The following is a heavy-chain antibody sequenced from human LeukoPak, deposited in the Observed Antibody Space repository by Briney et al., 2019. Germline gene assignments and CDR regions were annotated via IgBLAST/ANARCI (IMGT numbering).Heavy chain of an antibody. CDR2: ISANGGGT. V-gene: IGHV3-23*01. CDR1: GFSFSNYA. D-gene: IGHD2-21*01. CDR3: AKGSIPFDH. Sequence: PGGSLRLSCAASGFSFSNYAMSWVRQAPGKGLEWVSAISANGGGTYYADSVKGRFTISRDNSKNTLYLQMNSLRAEDTAVYYCAKGSIPFDHLGQGTLVTVSS. J-gene: IGHJ4*02.